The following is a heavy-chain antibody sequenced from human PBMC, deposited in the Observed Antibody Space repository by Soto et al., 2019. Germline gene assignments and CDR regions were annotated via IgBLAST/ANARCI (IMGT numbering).Heavy chain of an antibody. V-gene: IGHV3-33*01. Sequence: QVQLVESGGGVVHPGRSLSLSCAASGFTFRNHGMHWVRQAPGKGLEWVAVIWHDGSTEYYADSVKGRFTISRDNSKDTLSLQMNSLTVDDTAVYYCARDGLHWGKDLSEYWGQGTLVTVSS. CDR3: ARDGLHWGKDLSEY. D-gene: IGHD3-16*01. CDR1: GFTFRNHG. CDR2: IWHDGSTE. J-gene: IGHJ4*02.